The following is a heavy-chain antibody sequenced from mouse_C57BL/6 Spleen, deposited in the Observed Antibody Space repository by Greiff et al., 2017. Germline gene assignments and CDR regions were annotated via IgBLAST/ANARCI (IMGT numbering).Heavy chain of an antibody. D-gene: IGHD1-1*01. CDR3: ASRTTVVPFDY. CDR1: GFTFSSYT. V-gene: IGHV5-9*01. CDR2: ISGGGGNT. J-gene: IGHJ2*01. Sequence: EVKLMESGGGLVKPGGSLKLSCAASGFTFSSYTMSWVRQTPEKRLEWVATISGGGGNTYYPDSVKGRFTISRDNAKNTLYLQMSSLRSEDTALYYCASRTTVVPFDYWGQGTTLTVSS.